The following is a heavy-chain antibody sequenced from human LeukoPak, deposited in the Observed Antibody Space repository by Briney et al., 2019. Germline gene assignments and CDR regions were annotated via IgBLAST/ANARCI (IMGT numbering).Heavy chain of an antibody. CDR1: GFTFNHYG. J-gene: IGHJ5*02. CDR2: IKQDGSEK. D-gene: IGHD2-2*01. V-gene: IGHV3-7*01. Sequence: PGGSLRLSCAASGFTFNHYGVSWVRQAPGKGLEWVAIIKQDGSEKYYVDSVKGRFTISRDNAKNSLYLQMNSLRAEDTAVYYCARDTREGYCSSTSCSFFDPWGQGTLVTVSS. CDR3: ARDTREGYCSSTSCSFFDP.